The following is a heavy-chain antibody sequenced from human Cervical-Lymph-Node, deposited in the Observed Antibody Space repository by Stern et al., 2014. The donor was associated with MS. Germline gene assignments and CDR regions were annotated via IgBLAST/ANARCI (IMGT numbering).Heavy chain of an antibody. CDR1: GFIFSNYA. CDR3: GRDTCRGGGCYFCY. V-gene: IGHV3-30-3*01. CDR2: VSNEGSKQ. J-gene: IGHJ4*02. D-gene: IGHD2-15*01. Sequence: VHLVESGGGVVQPGRSLRLSCAASGFIFSNYAMHWVRQAPGKGLDWVAFVSNEGSKQFYADSVKGRFTISRDNANNTLYLQMNSLRPEDTAVYYCGRDTCRGGGCYFCYWGQGILITVSS.